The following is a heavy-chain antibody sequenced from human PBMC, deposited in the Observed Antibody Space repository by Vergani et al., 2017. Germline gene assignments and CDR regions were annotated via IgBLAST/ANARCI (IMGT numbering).Heavy chain of an antibody. J-gene: IGHJ5*02. Sequence: VQLVESGGGVVQPGRSLRLSCAASGFTFSSYGMHWVRQAPGKGLEWVGRIRSKANSYATAYAASVKGRFTISRDDSKNTAYLQMNSLKTEDTAVYYCTSQAEMAPIFAWGQGTLVTVSS. CDR2: IRSKANSYAT. CDR1: GFTFSSYG. CDR3: TSQAEMAPIFA. V-gene: IGHV3-73*01. D-gene: IGHD5-24*01.